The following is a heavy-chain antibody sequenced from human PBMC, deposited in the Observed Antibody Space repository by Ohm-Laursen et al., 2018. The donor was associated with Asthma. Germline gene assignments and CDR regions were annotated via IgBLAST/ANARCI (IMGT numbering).Heavy chain of an antibody. CDR2: ISYDGSYQ. D-gene: IGHD3-9*01. J-gene: IGHJ4*02. CDR1: GFTFRNYD. Sequence: SLRLSCTASGFTFRNYDMHWVRQAPGKGLERVAAISYDGSYQYYADSVKGRLTISRDNSKNTLSLQMDSLRVEDTAIYYCAGAVEVTGVGGQGTLVTVSS. CDR3: AGAVEVTGV. V-gene: IGHV3-30*03.